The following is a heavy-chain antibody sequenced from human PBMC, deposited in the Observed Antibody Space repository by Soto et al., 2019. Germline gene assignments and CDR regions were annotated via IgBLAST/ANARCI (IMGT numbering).Heavy chain of an antibody. CDR3: AREEGMGTYNWFDP. V-gene: IGHV3-30-3*01. CDR1: GFTFSSYA. J-gene: IGHJ5*02. D-gene: IGHD7-27*01. Sequence: QVQLVESGGGVVQPGRSLRLSCAASGFTFSSYAMHWVRQAPGKGLEWVAVISYDGSNKYYADSVKGRFTISRDNSKNTLYLQMYSLRAEDTAVYYCAREEGMGTYNWFDPWGQGTLVTVSS. CDR2: ISYDGSNK.